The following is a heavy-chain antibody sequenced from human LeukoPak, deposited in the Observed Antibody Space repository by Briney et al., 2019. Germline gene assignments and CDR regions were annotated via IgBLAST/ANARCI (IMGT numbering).Heavy chain of an antibody. CDR1: GGSFSGYY. CDR2: ISHSGST. D-gene: IGHD5-24*01. J-gene: IGHJ4*02. V-gene: IGHV4-34*01. Sequence: SETLSLTCAVYGGSFSGYYWSWIRQPPGKGLEWIGEISHSGSTNYNPSLKSRVTISVDTSKNQFSLKLSSVTAADTAVYYCARERRWLQPRFDYWGQGTLVTVSS. CDR3: ARERRWLQPRFDY.